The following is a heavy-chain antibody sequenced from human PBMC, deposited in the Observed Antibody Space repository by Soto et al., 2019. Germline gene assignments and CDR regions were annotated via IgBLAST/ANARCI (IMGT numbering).Heavy chain of an antibody. Sequence: ASVRVSCKASGYTFTGYYMHWVRQAPGQGLEWMGWINPNSGGTNYAQKFQGWVTMTRDTSISTAYMELSRLRSDDTAVYYCASILSPTQEYVAFDIWGQGTMVTVS. D-gene: IGHD6-6*01. CDR2: INPNSGGT. CDR3: ASILSPTQEYVAFDI. CDR1: GYTFTGYY. V-gene: IGHV1-2*04. J-gene: IGHJ3*02.